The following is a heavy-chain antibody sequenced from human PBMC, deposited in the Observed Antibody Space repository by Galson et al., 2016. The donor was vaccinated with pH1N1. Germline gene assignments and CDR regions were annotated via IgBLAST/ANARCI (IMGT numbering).Heavy chain of an antibody. Sequence: SLRLSCAASGFTFNIFAMSWVRQAPGKGPEWVSSISASGANTNYADPVKGRFTISRDNSKNTLYLQTNSLRAEDTAIYHCVKLDSSGYYYGRFDSWGQGTLVTVSS. V-gene: IGHV3-23*01. J-gene: IGHJ4*02. CDR1: GFTFNIFA. D-gene: IGHD3-22*01. CDR2: ISASGANT. CDR3: VKLDSSGYYYGRFDS.